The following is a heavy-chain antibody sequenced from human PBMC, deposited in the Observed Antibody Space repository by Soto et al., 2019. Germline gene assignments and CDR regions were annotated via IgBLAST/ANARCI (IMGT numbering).Heavy chain of an antibody. Sequence: GGSLRLSCAASGFTVSSNYMSWVRQAPGKGLEWVSVIYSGGSTYYADSVKGRFTISRDNSKNTLYLQMNSLRAEDTAVYYCAKGPWGNLNYFDDWGQGTLVTVSS. CDR2: IYSGGST. D-gene: IGHD3-16*01. CDR1: GFTVSSNY. J-gene: IGHJ4*02. CDR3: AKGPWGNLNYFDD. V-gene: IGHV3-66*01.